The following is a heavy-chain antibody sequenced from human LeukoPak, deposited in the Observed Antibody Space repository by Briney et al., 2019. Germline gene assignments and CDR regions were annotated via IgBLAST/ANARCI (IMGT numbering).Heavy chain of an antibody. D-gene: IGHD5-24*01. CDR3: AREMATIRGFDY. CDR1: GFTFSTYG. CDR2: ISYDGSSK. Sequence: GGSLRLSCVASGFTFSTYGMHWVRQAPGKGLEWVAVISYDGSSKNYADSVKGRFTISRDNSKNTLYVEMNSLRAEDTAVYYCAREMATIRGFDYWGQGTLVTVSS. J-gene: IGHJ4*02. V-gene: IGHV3-30*19.